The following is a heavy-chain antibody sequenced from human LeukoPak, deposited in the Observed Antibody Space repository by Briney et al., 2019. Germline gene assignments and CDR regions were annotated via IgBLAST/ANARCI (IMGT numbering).Heavy chain of an antibody. CDR3: AREWAVVVTAVNWFDP. Sequence: GGSLRLSCVASGFTFSSYWMSWVRQASGKGLEWVANIKQGGSEKYYVDSVKGRFTISRDNAKNSLYLQMNSLRAEDTAVYYCAREWAVVVTAVNWFDPWGQGTLVTVSS. CDR2: IKQGGSEK. CDR1: GFTFSSYW. V-gene: IGHV3-7*01. D-gene: IGHD2-21*02. J-gene: IGHJ5*02.